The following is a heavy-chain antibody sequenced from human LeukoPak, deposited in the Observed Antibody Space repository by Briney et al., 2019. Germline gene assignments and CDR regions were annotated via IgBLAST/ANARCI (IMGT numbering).Heavy chain of an antibody. V-gene: IGHV4-31*03. CDR3: ARSGSGSTYYFDY. Sequence: TSETLSLTCTVSGGSTSSGGYYWSWIRQHPGKGLEWIGYIYYSGSTYYNPSLKSRVTISVDTSKNQFSLKLSSVTAADTAVYYCARSGSGSTYYFDYWGQGTLVTVSS. D-gene: IGHD3-10*01. J-gene: IGHJ4*02. CDR1: GGSTSSGGYY. CDR2: IYYSGST.